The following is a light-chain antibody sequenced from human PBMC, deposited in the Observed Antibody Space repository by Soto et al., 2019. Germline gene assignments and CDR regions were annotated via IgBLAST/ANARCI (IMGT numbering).Light chain of an antibody. CDR2: DAS. CDR3: QQYNSYSP. V-gene: IGKV1-5*01. CDR1: RSISSY. J-gene: IGKJ1*01. Sequence: DIQLTQSTSSLSASVGDIVTITCRASRSISSYLNWYQQKPGKAPKLLIYDASSLESGVPSRFSGSGSGTEFTLTISSLQPDDFATYYCQQYNSYSPFGQGTKVDNK.